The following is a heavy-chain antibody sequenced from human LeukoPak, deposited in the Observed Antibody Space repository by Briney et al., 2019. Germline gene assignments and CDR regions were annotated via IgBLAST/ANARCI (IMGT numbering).Heavy chain of an antibody. D-gene: IGHD2-8*01. CDR3: ARAYCSNGVCNYYYYMDV. CDR1: GGSISSGSYY. CDR2: IYTSGST. V-gene: IGHV4-61*02. Sequence: PSETLSFTCTVSGGSISSGSYYWSWIRQPAGKGLEWIGRIYTSGSTNYNPSLKSRVTISVDTSKNQFSLKLSSVTAADTAVYYCARAYCSNGVCNYYYYMDVWGKGTTVTVSS. J-gene: IGHJ6*03.